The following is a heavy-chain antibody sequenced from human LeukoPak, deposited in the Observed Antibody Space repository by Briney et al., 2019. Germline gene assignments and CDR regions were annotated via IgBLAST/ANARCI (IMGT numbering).Heavy chain of an antibody. CDR3: ARQSGDYVMDA. J-gene: IGHJ6*04. V-gene: IGHV5-51*01. D-gene: IGHD4-17*01. CDR2: IHLGDSET. Sequence: GESLKISCEGFGNRFTSYWIAWVRQTPGKGLEWMGIIHLGDSETRYSPTFQGRVTFSADKSTATALLQWTSLKASDTAMYYCARQSGDYVMDAWGKGTTVTVSS. CDR1: GNRFTSYW.